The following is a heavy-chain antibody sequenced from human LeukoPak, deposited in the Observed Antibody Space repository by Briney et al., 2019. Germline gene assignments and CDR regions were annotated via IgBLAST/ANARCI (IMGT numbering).Heavy chain of an antibody. CDR3: AREGVDIVVVPAAVHIDY. J-gene: IGHJ4*02. Sequence: ASVKVSCKASGYTFTAYYIHWVRQAPGQGLEWMGWINPNSGGTNYAQKFQGRVTMTRDTSISTAYMELSRLRSDDTAVYYCAREGVDIVVVPAAVHIDYWGQGTLVTVSS. D-gene: IGHD2-2*01. CDR1: GYTFTAYY. V-gene: IGHV1-2*02. CDR2: INPNSGGT.